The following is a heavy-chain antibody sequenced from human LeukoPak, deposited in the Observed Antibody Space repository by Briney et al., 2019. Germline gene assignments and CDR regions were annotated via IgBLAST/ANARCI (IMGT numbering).Heavy chain of an antibody. CDR2: ISSSSSYI. CDR3: ARDHTYYYGSGSRGAFDI. Sequence: GGSLRLSCAASGFTFSSYSMNWVRQAPGKGLEWVSSISSSSSYIYYADSVKGRFTISRDNAKNSLYLQMNSLRAEDTAVYYCARDHTYYYGSGSRGAFDIWGQGTMVTVSS. V-gene: IGHV3-21*01. J-gene: IGHJ3*02. D-gene: IGHD3-10*01. CDR1: GFTFSSYS.